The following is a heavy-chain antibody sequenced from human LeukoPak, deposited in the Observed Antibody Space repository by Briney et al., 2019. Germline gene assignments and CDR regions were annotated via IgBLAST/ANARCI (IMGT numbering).Heavy chain of an antibody. CDR2: INPNSGGT. D-gene: IGHD3-16*02. CDR1: GYTFTGYY. V-gene: IGHV1-2*06. Sequence: ASVKVSCKASGYTFTGYYMHWVRQAPGQGLEWMGRINPNSGGTNYAQKFQGRVTMTRDTSISTAYMELSRLGSDDTAVYYCARSVRGDYVWGSYRQGFDYWGQGTLVTVSS. J-gene: IGHJ4*02. CDR3: ARSVRGDYVWGSYRQGFDY.